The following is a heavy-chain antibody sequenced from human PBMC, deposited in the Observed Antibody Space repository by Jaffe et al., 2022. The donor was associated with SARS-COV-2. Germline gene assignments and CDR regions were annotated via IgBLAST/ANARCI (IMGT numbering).Heavy chain of an antibody. Sequence: EVQLVQSGAEVKKPGESLKISCKGSGYSFSTYWIAWVRQMPGRGLEWMGIIYVGDSDTRFSPSFQGQVTISADKSINTAYLQWSSLKASDTAIYYCARLAGVRDPRYYRGMDVWGQGTTVTVSS. V-gene: IGHV5-51*01. J-gene: IGHJ6*02. CDR2: IYVGDSDT. CDR1: GYSFSTYW. CDR3: ARLAGVRDPRYYRGMDV. D-gene: IGHD6-19*01.